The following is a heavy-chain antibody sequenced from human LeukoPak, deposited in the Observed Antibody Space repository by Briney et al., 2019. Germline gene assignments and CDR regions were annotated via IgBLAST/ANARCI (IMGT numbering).Heavy chain of an antibody. CDR3: ARVAGDAFDI. D-gene: IGHD6-19*01. CDR1: GFTFRNYW. CDR2: INKDGSIT. J-gene: IGHJ3*02. V-gene: IGHV3-74*01. Sequence: GGSLRLSCVASGFTFRNYWMHWVRQVPGKGPEWVSRINKDGSITNFADSVKGRFTISRDNSNNTLYLQMNSLRAEDTAVYYCARVAGDAFDIWGQGTMVTVSS.